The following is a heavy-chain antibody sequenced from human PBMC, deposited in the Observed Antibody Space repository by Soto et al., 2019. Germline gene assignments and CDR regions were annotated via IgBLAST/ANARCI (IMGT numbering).Heavy chain of an antibody. J-gene: IGHJ3*01. D-gene: IGHD4-17*01. CDR1: GYSFTSYW. CDR2: IYHDDSHT. V-gene: IGHV5-51*01. CDR3: ARRQDYGDYAAAFDL. Sequence: PGESLKISCKGSGYSFTSYWIGWVRQMPGKGLEWMGIIYHDDSHTRYSPSFQGQVTISADKSISTAYLQWSSLKASDTAMYYCARRQDYGDYAAAFDLWGQGTMVTVSS.